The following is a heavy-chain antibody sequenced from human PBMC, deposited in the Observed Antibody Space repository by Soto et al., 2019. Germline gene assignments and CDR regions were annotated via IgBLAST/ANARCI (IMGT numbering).Heavy chain of an antibody. Sequence: EVQLVESGGGLVEPGGSLRLSCAASGFTFSSYSMNWVRQAPGKWLAWVSSISSSSSYIYYADSVKGRFTISRDNAKNSLYLQMNSLRAEDTAVYYCARVEVEESGSPNWFDPWGQGTLFTVAS. CDR1: GFTFSSYS. J-gene: IGHJ5*02. CDR2: ISSSSSYI. CDR3: ARVEVEESGSPNWFDP. D-gene: IGHD3-10*01. V-gene: IGHV3-21*01.